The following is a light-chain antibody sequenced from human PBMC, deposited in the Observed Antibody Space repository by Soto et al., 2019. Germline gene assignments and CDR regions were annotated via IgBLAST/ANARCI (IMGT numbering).Light chain of an antibody. V-gene: IGKV3-20*01. CDR1: QSVDHS. Sequence: VMTQSPATLSVSPGERATLSCRASQSVDHSLAWYQGKPGQAPRLLIFGASGRATGFPDRFSGSGSGTDFSLTITRLEPEDFAVYYCQQYGTSPWTFGQGTKVEI. J-gene: IGKJ1*01. CDR3: QQYGTSPWT. CDR2: GAS.